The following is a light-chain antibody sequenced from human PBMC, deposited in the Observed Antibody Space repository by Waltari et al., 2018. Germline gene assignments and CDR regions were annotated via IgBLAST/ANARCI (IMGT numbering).Light chain of an antibody. CDR2: KAN. CDR3: SLYMGSGVWE. J-gene: IGLJ3*02. CDR1: SGSVSTTSY. Sequence: QTVVTQEPSLSVSPGGTVTLTCALSSGSVSTTSYATWYRQTPGQAPRTLLYKANTRSSGVPDRFSGSILGNKVALTITGAQAEDESDYYCSLYMGSGVWEFGGGTKLTVL. V-gene: IGLV8-61*01.